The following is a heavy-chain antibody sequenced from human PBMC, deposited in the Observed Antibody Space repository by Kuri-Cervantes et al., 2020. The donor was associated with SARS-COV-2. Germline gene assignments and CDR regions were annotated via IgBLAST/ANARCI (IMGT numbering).Heavy chain of an antibody. Sequence: GESLKISCAASGFTFSSYWMHWVRQAPGKGLVWVSRINSDGSSTSYADSVKGRFTISRDNSKNTLYLQMNSLRAEDTAVYYCAKGPGGYSGSYPAAYWGQGTLVTVSS. CDR3: AKGPGGYSGSYPAAY. CDR2: INSDGSST. V-gene: IGHV3-74*01. J-gene: IGHJ4*02. CDR1: GFTFSSYW. D-gene: IGHD1-26*01.